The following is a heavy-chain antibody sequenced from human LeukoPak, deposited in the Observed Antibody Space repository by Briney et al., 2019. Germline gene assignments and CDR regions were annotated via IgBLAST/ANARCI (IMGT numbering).Heavy chain of an antibody. J-gene: IGHJ4*02. V-gene: IGHV3-33*01. CDR1: GFTFSSYG. CDR2: IRYDGSNK. D-gene: IGHD6-6*01. CDR3: ARYQEYSSSSSSFDY. Sequence: GGSLRLSCAASGFTFSSYGMHWVRQAPGKGLEWVAVIRYDGSNKYYADSVKGRFTISRDNSKNTLYLQMNSLRAEDTAVYYCARYQEYSSSSSSFDYWGQGTLVTVSS.